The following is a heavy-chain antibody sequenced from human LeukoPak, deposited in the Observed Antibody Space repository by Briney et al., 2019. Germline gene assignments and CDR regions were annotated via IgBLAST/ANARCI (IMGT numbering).Heavy chain of an antibody. Sequence: GASVKVSCKASGYTFTSYGISRVRQAPGQGLEWMGWISAYNGNTNYAQKLQGRVTMTTDTSTSTAYMELRSLRSDDTAVYYCASNGAAAGPGIFDYWGQGTLVTVSS. CDR1: GYTFTSYG. CDR3: ASNGAAAGPGIFDY. D-gene: IGHD6-13*01. J-gene: IGHJ4*02. V-gene: IGHV1-18*01. CDR2: ISAYNGNT.